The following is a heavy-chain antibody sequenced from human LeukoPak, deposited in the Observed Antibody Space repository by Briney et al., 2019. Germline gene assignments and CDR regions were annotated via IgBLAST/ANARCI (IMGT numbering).Heavy chain of an antibody. J-gene: IGHJ4*02. D-gene: IGHD2-8*01. CDR3: ARGPYTNGHYFDY. CDR2: ISTSSSII. CDR1: GFTFSDYA. V-gene: IGHV3-48*04. Sequence: GGSLRLSCAASGFTFSDYAMNWVRQAPGKGLEWVSYISTSSSIIYYADSVKGRFTISRDNARNSLCLQMNSLRAEDTAVYYCARGPYTNGHYFDYWGQGTLATVSS.